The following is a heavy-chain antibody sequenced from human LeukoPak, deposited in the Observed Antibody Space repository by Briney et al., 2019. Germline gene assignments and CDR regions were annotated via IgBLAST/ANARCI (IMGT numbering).Heavy chain of an antibody. Sequence: ASVKVSCKASGYTFTSYDINWVRQATGQGLEWMGWMNPNSGNTGYAQKFQGRVTITRNTSISTAYMELSSLRSEDTAVYYCARLKSTPVDIVVVPAATALWWFDYWGQGTLVTVSS. CDR1: GYTFTSYD. D-gene: IGHD2-2*03. J-gene: IGHJ4*02. CDR3: ARLKSTPVDIVVVPAATALWWFDY. CDR2: MNPNSGNT. V-gene: IGHV1-8*03.